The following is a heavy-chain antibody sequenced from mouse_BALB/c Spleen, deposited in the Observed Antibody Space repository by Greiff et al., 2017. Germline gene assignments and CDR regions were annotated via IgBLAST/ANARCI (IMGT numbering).Heavy chain of an antibody. D-gene: IGHD1-1*01. CDR3: ARITTVVATYYFDY. Sequence: QVQLKESGPSLVQPSQSLSITCTVSGFSLTSYGVHWVRQSPGKGLEWLGVIWRGGSTDYNAAFMSRLSITKDNSKSQVFFKMNSLQADDTAIYYCARITTVVATYYFDYWGQGTTLTVSS. V-gene: IGHV2-5-1*01. J-gene: IGHJ2*01. CDR1: GFSLTSYG. CDR2: IWRGGST.